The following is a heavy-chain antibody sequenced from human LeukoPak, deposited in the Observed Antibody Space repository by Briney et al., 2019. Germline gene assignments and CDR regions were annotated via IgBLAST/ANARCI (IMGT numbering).Heavy chain of an antibody. D-gene: IGHD6-13*01. CDR1: GGTFSSYA. CDR2: IIPIFGTA. V-gene: IGHV1-69*05. CDR3: ARGSWYLREPFDP. J-gene: IGHJ5*02. Sequence: ASVKVSCKASGGTFSSYAISWVRQAPGQGLEWMGGIIPIFGTANYARKFQGRVTITTDESTSTAYMELSSLRSEDTAVYYCARGSWYLREPFDPWGQGTLVTVSS.